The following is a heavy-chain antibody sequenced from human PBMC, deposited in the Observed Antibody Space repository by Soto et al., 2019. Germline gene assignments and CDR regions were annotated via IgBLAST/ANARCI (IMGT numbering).Heavy chain of an antibody. CDR1: GYTFTSYD. CDR3: ARRGLSSYYHGMDV. V-gene: IGHV1-18*01. Sequence: QVQLVQSGAEVKKPGASVKVSCKASGYTFTSYDINWVRQAPGQGLEWMGWISSYNDNANYVLKLQGRVTMTTDTSTSTAYMELRSLRSDDTAVYYCARRGLSSYYHGMDVWGQGTTVTVSS. CDR2: ISSYNDNA. J-gene: IGHJ6*02. D-gene: IGHD3-10*01.